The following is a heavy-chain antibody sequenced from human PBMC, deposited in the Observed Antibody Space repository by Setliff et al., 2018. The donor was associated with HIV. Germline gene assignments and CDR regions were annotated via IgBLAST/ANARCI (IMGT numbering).Heavy chain of an antibody. V-gene: IGHV1-3*01. CDR1: GYIFTGFP. CDR3: ARESSSGYRYFDY. Sequence: PSVKVSCKASGYIFTGFPMHWVRQAPGQSLEWMGWINPGNGNTKYSHKFQGRVTITKDTSASTAYMELSSLTSEDTAVYYCARESSSGYRYFDYWGQGTLVTVSS. J-gene: IGHJ4*02. D-gene: IGHD3-22*01. CDR2: INPGNGNT.